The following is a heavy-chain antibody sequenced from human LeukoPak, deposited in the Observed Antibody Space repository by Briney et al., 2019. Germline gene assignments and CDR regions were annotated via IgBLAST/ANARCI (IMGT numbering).Heavy chain of an antibody. V-gene: IGHV4-59*01. CDR3: ARGVYIAAAQYGY. Sequence: KASETLSLTCTVSGGPISSYYWSWIRQPPGKGLEWIGYIYYSGTTNYNPSLKSRVTISVDTSKNQFSLKLSSVTAADTAVYYCARGVYIAAAQYGYWGQGTLVTVSS. J-gene: IGHJ4*02. CDR1: GGPISSYY. CDR2: IYYSGTT. D-gene: IGHD6-13*01.